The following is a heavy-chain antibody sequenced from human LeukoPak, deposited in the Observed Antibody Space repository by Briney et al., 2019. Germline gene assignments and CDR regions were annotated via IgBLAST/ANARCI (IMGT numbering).Heavy chain of an antibody. CDR2: ISGSGAGT. D-gene: IGHD3-10*01. Sequence: GASLRLSCAVSGFTFSSYAMSWVRLAPGKGLGLVSAISGSGAGTYHADSVNGRSTISRDNSKNTMYLQMNSLRAEDTAVYFWAKNYASGSYYNVDWGQGALVTVSS. J-gene: IGHJ4*02. V-gene: IGHV3-23*01. CDR1: GFTFSSYA. CDR3: AKNYASGSYYNVD.